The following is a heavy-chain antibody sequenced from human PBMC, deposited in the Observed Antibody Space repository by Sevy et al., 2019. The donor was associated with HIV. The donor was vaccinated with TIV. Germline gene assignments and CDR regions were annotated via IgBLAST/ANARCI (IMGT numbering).Heavy chain of an antibody. Sequence: ASVKVSCKASGGTFSSYAISWVRQAPGQGLEWMGGIIPIFGTANYAQKFQGRVTITADESTSTVYMELSSLRSEDTAVYYCARTGSRDGYNYGPYFDYWGQGTLVTVSS. CDR3: ARTGSRDGYNYGPYFDY. J-gene: IGHJ4*02. CDR2: IIPIFGTA. CDR1: GGTFSSYA. D-gene: IGHD5-12*01. V-gene: IGHV1-69*13.